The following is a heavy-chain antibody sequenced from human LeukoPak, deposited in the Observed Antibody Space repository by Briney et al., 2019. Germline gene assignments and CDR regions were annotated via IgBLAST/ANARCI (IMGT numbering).Heavy chain of an antibody. CDR2: TSSSDAGT. CDR3: AKAPVTSCRGAYCYPLDS. V-gene: IGHV3-23*01. Sequence: GGSLRLSCAASGFTLSTYAMSWVRQTPGKGLEWVAATSSSDAGTYHADSVRGRFTISRDNSKNTLYLQMNSLRAEDAAVYFCAKAPVTSCRGAYCYPLDSWGQGTLVTVSS. D-gene: IGHD2-21*01. CDR1: GFTLSTYA. J-gene: IGHJ4*02.